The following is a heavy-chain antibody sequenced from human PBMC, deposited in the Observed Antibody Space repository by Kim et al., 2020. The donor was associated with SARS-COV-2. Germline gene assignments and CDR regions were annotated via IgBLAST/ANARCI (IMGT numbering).Heavy chain of an antibody. D-gene: IGHD6-19*01. CDR3: ARAAVAGKVDY. Sequence: TDYLPSLKSRVTISVNTSKNLYSLKLSSVTAAVTAGYYCARAAVAGKVDYWGQGTLVTVSS. J-gene: IGHJ4*02. V-gene: IGHV4-34*01. CDR2: T.